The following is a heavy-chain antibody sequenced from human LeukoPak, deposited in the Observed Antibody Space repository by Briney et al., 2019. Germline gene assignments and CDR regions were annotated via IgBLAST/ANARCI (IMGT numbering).Heavy chain of an antibody. V-gene: IGHV1-46*01. CDR3: ARATPPGYNLGYYFDY. Sequence: GASVKVSCKASEYTFTIYYMHWVRQAPGQGIEWRGIINPSGGSTSYAQKFPGRVTMTRDTSTSTVYMELSSLRSEDTAVYYCARATPPGYNLGYYFDYWGQGTLVTVSS. J-gene: IGHJ4*02. CDR2: INPSGGST. D-gene: IGHD5-24*01. CDR1: EYTFTIYY.